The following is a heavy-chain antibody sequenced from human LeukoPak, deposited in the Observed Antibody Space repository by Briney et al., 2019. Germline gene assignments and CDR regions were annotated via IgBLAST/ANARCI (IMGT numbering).Heavy chain of an antibody. J-gene: IGHJ4*02. D-gene: IGHD2-2*01. CDR3: AKRDCSSTHCYGFDY. Sequence: PGGSLRLSCATSGFTFSSCVMAWVSQARGKGMGLVSSLCGGGGSTYYAHSVKGRFTISRDNSMNTLYLQMNSLRADDTAVYYCAKRDCSSTHCYGFDYWGQGNLVTVSS. CDR2: LCGGGGST. CDR1: GFTFSSCV. V-gene: IGHV3-23*01.